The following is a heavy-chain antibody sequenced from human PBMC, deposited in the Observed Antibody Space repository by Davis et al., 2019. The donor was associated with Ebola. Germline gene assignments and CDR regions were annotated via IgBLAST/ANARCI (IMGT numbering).Heavy chain of an antibody. CDR3: GRLHFGDYIDF. Sequence: PSETLSLTCTVSGGSISSYYWSWIRQPPGKGLEWIATIFYSGTTFYNPSLKSRVTISVDTSKNQFSLKLTSVTAADSAVYYCGRLHFGDYIDFWGQGTLVTVSS. CDR2: IFYSGTT. J-gene: IGHJ4*02. V-gene: IGHV4-59*05. CDR1: GGSISSYY. D-gene: IGHD4-11*01.